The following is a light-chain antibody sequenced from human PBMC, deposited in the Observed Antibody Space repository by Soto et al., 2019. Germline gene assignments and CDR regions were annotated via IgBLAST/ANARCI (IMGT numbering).Light chain of an antibody. J-gene: IGKJ2*01. CDR2: LRS. V-gene: IGKV2-28*01. CDR3: MQALQTPAT. Sequence: DIVMTQSPLSLPVTPGEPASISCRSSQSLLHSNGHNNLDWYLQKPGQSPQLLIYLRSNRASGVPDRFSGSGSCTDFSLKISRVEAEDVGVYYCMQALQTPATFGQGSKLEIK. CDR1: QSLLHSNGHNN.